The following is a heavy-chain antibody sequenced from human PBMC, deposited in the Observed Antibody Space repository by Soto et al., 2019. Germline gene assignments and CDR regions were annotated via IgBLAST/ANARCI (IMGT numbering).Heavy chain of an antibody. J-gene: IGHJ4*02. CDR2: IYHSGST. CDR1: GGYISSGGYS. V-gene: IGHV4-30-2*01. Sequence: QLQLQESGSGLVKPSQTLSLTCAVSGGYISSGGYSWRWIRQPPGKGLEWIGYIYHSGSTYHNPSLNSRVTITVDRSKNQFSLKLSSLTAADTAVYYCAAGGGLPRYYWREGTLVTVSS. CDR3: AAGGGLPRYY. D-gene: IGHD5-12*01.